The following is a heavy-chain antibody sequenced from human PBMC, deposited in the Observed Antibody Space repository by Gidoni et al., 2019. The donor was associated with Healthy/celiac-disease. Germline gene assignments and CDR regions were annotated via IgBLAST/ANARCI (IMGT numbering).Heavy chain of an antibody. Sequence: QVQLVESGGGLVKPGGSLSLSCAASGFTFSDYYMSWIRQAPGKGLEWVSYISSSSSYTNYADSVKGRFTISRDNAKNSLYLQMNSLRAEDTAVYYCASTIAAAGAFDIWGQGTMVTVSS. D-gene: IGHD6-13*01. CDR1: GFTFSDYY. CDR2: ISSSSSYT. V-gene: IGHV3-11*06. J-gene: IGHJ3*02. CDR3: ASTIAAAGAFDI.